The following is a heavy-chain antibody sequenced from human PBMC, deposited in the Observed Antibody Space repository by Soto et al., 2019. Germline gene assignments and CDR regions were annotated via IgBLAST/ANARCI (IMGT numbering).Heavy chain of an antibody. CDR1: GDSLSSATYS. J-gene: IGHJ5*02. Sequence: LSLTCTVSGDSLSSATYSWSWIRQPPGKGLEWVGFIYRSGVTSYNPSLDSRVTISLDRSTNQCSLKLTSVTAADTAVYFCAGMPYTSGLRFDPWGPGTLVTAPQ. CDR2: IYRSGVT. D-gene: IGHD6-19*01. CDR3: AGMPYTSGLRFDP. V-gene: IGHV4-30-2*01.